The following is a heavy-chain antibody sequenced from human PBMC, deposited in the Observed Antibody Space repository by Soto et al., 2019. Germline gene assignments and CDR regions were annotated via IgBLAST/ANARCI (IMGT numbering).Heavy chain of an antibody. J-gene: IGHJ6*02. CDR3: ASSGVTMVRGVYYYYGMDV. V-gene: IGHV4-34*01. CDR2: INHSGST. Sequence: SETLSLTCAVYGGSFSGYYWSWIRQPPGKGLEWIGEINHSGSTNYNPSLKSRVTISVDTSKNQFSLKLSSVTAADTAVYYCASSGVTMVRGVYYYYGMDVWGQGTTVTVSS. D-gene: IGHD3-10*01. CDR1: GGSFSGYY.